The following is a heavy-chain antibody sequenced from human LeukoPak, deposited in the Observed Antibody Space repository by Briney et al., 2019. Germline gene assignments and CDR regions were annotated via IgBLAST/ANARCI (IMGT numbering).Heavy chain of an antibody. CDR1: GDSISSSTYSTTYY. D-gene: IGHD6-13*01. Sequence: SETLSLTCTVSGDSISSSTYSTTYYWGWIRQPPGKGLEWIGSITYSGTTHYNASLKSRVTISVDTSKNQFSLRLSSVTAADTAVYYCAGHRYSSSWSYFDLWGRGTLVTVSS. CDR3: AGHRYSSSWSYFDL. J-gene: IGHJ2*01. V-gene: IGHV4-39*01. CDR2: ITYSGTT.